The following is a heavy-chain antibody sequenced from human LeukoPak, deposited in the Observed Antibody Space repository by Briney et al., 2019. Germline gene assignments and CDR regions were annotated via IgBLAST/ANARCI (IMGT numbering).Heavy chain of an antibody. Sequence: PGGSLRLSCAASGFTFSSYAMSWVRQAPGKGLEWVSVTSGSGGSTYYADSVKGRFTISRDNAKNSLYLQMNSLRAEDTAVYYCAREDRKYNPYYYYYMDVWGKGTTVTISS. V-gene: IGHV3-23*01. CDR1: GFTFSSYA. CDR3: AREDRKYNPYYYYYMDV. J-gene: IGHJ6*03. D-gene: IGHD1-1*01. CDR2: TSGSGGST.